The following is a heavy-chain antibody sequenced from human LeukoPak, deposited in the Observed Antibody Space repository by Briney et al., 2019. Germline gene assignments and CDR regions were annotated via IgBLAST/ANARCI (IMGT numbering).Heavy chain of an antibody. CDR1: GFTFDDYA. CDR2: ISWTSGCI. CDR3: AKDITPHIGDSSGPNAFDI. V-gene: IGHV3-9*01. D-gene: IGHD3-22*01. Sequence: GRSLRLSCAASGFTFDDYAMNWVRQAPREGLEWVSGISWTSGCIGYADSVKGRFTISRDNAQHSLYLQMNSLRAEDTALYLCAKDITPHIGDSSGPNAFDIGRQATMVTVSS. J-gene: IGHJ3*02.